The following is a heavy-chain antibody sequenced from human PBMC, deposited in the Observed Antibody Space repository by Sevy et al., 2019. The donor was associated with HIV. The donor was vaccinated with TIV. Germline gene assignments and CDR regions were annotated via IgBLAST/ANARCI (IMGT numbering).Heavy chain of an antibody. V-gene: IGHV3-30-3*01. Sequence: GGSLRLSCAASGFTFSGYSMPWVRQAPGKGLEWVAVISYDGSNEYYANSVKGRFTISRDNFKNTLYLQMNSLRTEDTAVYYCTRGGNYDYFIYWGQGALVTVSS. D-gene: IGHD1-7*01. CDR2: ISYDGSNE. CDR1: GFTFSGYS. CDR3: TRGGNYDYFIY. J-gene: IGHJ4*02.